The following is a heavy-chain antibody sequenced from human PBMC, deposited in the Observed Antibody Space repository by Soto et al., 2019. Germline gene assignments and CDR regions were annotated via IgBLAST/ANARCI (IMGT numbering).Heavy chain of an antibody. CDR2: IYSGGYT. J-gene: IGHJ4*02. V-gene: IGHV3-66*01. Sequence: EVQLVESGGGLVQPGGSLRLSCAASGFTVSSNYMSWVRQAPGKGLEWVSVIYSGGYTYYADSVKGRFTISRDNSKNTLYLQMNSLRAEDTAVYYCASSAYYSAPDYWGQGTLVTVSS. D-gene: IGHD2-21*01. CDR3: ASSAYYSAPDY. CDR1: GFTVSSNY.